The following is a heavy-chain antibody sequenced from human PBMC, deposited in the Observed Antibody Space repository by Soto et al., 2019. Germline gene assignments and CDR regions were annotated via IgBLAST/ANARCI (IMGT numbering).Heavy chain of an antibody. CDR3: ARDSRVVAATHYYYGMDV. J-gene: IGHJ6*02. CDR1: GGTFSSYT. D-gene: IGHD2-15*01. CDR2: IIPILGIA. V-gene: IGHV1-69*04. Sequence: SVKVSCKASGGTFSSYTISWVRQAPGQGLEWMGRIIPILGIANYAQKFQGRVTITADKSTSTAYMELSSLRSEDTAVYYCARDSRVVAATHYYYGMDVWGQGTTVTVSS.